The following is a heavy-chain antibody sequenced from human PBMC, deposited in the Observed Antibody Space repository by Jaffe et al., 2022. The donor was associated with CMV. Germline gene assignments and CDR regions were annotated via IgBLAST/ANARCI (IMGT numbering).Heavy chain of an antibody. J-gene: IGHJ4*02. V-gene: IGHV4-59*08. D-gene: IGHD1-1*01. Sequence: QVQLQESGPGLVKPSETLSLTCTVSGGSISGYYWSWIRQPPGKGLEWIGYIFYSGSTYYNPSLKSRVTISIDTSKNQFSLKVTSVTAADTAVYYCARHPTGSNYIDYWGQGTLVTVSS. CDR3: ARHPTGSNYIDY. CDR2: IFYSGST. CDR1: GGSISGYY.